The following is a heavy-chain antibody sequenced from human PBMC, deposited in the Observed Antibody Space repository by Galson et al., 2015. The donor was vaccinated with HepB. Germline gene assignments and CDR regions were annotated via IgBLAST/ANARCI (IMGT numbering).Heavy chain of an antibody. CDR2: INSDGRST. CDR1: GFTFSRYW. V-gene: IGHV3-74*01. Sequence: SLRLSCAASGFTFSRYWMHWVRQAPGKGLVWVSRINSDGRSTSYADSVKGRFTISRDNAKNSLYLQMNGLRVDETAVYYCSREMTGSYSDWGQGTLVTVSS. CDR3: SREMTGSYSD. J-gene: IGHJ4*02. D-gene: IGHD3-10*01.